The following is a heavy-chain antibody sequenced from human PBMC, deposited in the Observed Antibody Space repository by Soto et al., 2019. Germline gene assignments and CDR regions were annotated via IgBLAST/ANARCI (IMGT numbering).Heavy chain of an antibody. J-gene: IGHJ4*02. CDR3: GAATGDY. Sequence: GGSLRLSCAASGFTFSSYTMNWVRQAPGKGLEWVSSISRSSSYIYVADSVKVRFTISRDNAKNSLYLQMNSLRAEETAVYYCGAATGDYWGQGTLVTVSS. D-gene: IGHD2-15*01. CDR2: ISRSSSYI. V-gene: IGHV3-21*01. CDR1: GFTFSSYT.